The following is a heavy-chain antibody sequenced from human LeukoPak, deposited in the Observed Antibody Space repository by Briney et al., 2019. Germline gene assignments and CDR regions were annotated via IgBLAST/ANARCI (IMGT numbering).Heavy chain of an antibody. J-gene: IGHJ4*02. CDR2: IYSGGTT. CDR3: ARVGYINSWYSSPPFDY. Sequence: PGGSLRLSCAVSGFTVSSNYMSWVRLAPGKGLEWVSIIYSGGTTYYADSVKGRFTIARDNSKNTVYPQMNSLRAEDTAVYYCARVGYINSWYSSPPFDYWGQGNLVTVSS. CDR1: GFTVSSNY. V-gene: IGHV3-66*01. D-gene: IGHD6-13*01.